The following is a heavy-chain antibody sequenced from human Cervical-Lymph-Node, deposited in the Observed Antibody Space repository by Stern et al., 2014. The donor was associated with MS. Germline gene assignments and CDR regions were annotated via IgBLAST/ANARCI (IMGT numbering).Heavy chain of an antibody. V-gene: IGHV4-59*01. J-gene: IGHJ4*02. Sequence: VQLSESGPGLVKPSETLSLICTVSGGSISSYHWSWIRQPPGKGLEWIGYVSYSGSTNYNPSLKSRVTISVDTSKNQFSLKLTSVTTADTAVYYCARDSSPGLWGQGTLVTVSS. CDR2: VSYSGST. CDR3: ARDSSPGL. CDR1: GGSISSYH.